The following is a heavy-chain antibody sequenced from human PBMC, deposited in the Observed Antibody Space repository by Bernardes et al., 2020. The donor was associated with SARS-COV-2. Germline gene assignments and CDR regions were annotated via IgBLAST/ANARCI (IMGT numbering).Heavy chain of an antibody. CDR3: ARLCRIAVAGTPDY. D-gene: IGHD6-19*01. CDR2: IYYSGST. Sequence: SETLSLTCTVSGGSISSSSYYWGWIRQPPGKGLEWIGSIYYSGSTYYNPSLKSRVTISVDTSKNQFSLKLSSVTAADTAVYYCARLCRIAVAGTPDYWGQGTLVTVSS. J-gene: IGHJ4*02. CDR1: GGSISSSSYY. V-gene: IGHV4-39*01.